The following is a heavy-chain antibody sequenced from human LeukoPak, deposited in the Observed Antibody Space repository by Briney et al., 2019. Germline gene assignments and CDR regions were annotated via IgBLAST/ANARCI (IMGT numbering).Heavy chain of an antibody. V-gene: IGHV4-39*07. J-gene: IGHJ4*02. D-gene: IGHD3-16*02. Sequence: SETLSLTCTVSGGSINSYYWSWIRQPPGKGLEWIGTIYYSGSTYYNPSLKSRVTISLDTSKNQFSLNLSSLTAADTAVYYCARDYRGTYPPGYFDYWGQGTLVTVSS. CDR2: IYYSGST. CDR3: ARDYRGTYPPGYFDY. CDR1: GGSINSYY.